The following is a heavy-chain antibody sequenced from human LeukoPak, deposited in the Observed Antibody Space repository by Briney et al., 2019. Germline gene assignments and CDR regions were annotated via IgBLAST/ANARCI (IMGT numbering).Heavy chain of an antibody. Sequence: SETLSLTCTVPGYSISSGYYWGWIRQPPGKGLEWIGNIYHGGSTYYNPSLKSRVTMSGDTSKNQFSLNLSSVTAADTAVYYCARVTSSSWFEGYFDYWGQGTLVTVSS. CDR1: GYSISSGYY. V-gene: IGHV4-38-2*02. J-gene: IGHJ4*02. CDR2: IYHGGST. D-gene: IGHD6-13*01. CDR3: ARVTSSSWFEGYFDY.